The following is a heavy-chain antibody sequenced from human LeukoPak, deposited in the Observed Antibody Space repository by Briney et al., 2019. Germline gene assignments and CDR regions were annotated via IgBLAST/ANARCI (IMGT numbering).Heavy chain of an antibody. CDR2: IYTRGTT. Sequence: PSQTLSLTCTVSGGSIRSGSYYWSWIRQPVGKGLEWIGHIYTRGTTNYNPSVKSRVTVSLDTSKNQISLKLSSVTAADTAIYYCARVYTVMGATTVDHYHYYMDVWGKGTTVTVSS. J-gene: IGHJ6*03. V-gene: IGHV4-61*09. D-gene: IGHD5-18*01. CDR1: GGSIRSGSYY. CDR3: ARVYTVMGATTVDHYHYYMDV.